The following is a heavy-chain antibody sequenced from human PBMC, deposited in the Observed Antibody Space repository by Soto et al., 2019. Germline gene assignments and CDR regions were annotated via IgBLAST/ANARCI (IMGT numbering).Heavy chain of an antibody. CDR3: ARGAFAPPSSDQDPLDM. J-gene: IGHJ3*02. D-gene: IGHD6-19*01. CDR1: KFTFSDYF. Sequence: PGGSLSLSCVASKFTFSDYFMQWIRQSPGKGLEWVAKITSTTEYTVYADSVRGRFIVSRDNARSSVYLQMSRLSVEDTAVYYCARGAFAPPSSDQDPLDMWGQGAMVTVSS. CDR2: ITSTTEYT. V-gene: IGHV3-11*06.